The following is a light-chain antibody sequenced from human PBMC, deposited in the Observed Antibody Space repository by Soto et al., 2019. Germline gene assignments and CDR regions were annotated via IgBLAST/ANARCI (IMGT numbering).Light chain of an antibody. CDR3: SSYAGSNNWI. J-gene: IGLJ2*01. V-gene: IGLV2-8*01. Sequence: QSVLTQPPSASESPGQSVTISCTGTSSDVGGYNYVSWYQHHPGKAPKLMIFEVSKRPSGVPDRFSGSKSGNTASLTVSGLQAEDEADYYCSSYAGSNNWIFGGGTQLTVL. CDR2: EVS. CDR1: SSDVGGYNY.